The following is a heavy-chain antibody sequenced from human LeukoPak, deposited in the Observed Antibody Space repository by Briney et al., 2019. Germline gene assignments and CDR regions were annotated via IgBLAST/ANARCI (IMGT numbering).Heavy chain of an antibody. Sequence: GGSLRLSCAASGFTFSSYVMHWVRQAPGKGLEWVAIISYDGSNEYYADSVKGRFTISRDNSKNTLYLQMNSLRAEDTAVYYCAKGSKEVLFTRDHYMDVWGKGTTVTISS. D-gene: IGHD3-3*01. V-gene: IGHV3-30*04. CDR2: ISYDGSNE. CDR3: AKGSKEVLFTRDHYMDV. J-gene: IGHJ6*03. CDR1: GFTFSSYV.